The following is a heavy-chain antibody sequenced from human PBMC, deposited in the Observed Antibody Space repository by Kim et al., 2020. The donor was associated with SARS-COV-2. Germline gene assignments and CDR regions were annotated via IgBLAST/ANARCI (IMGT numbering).Heavy chain of an antibody. CDR1: GFIFSSYG. V-gene: IGHV3-13*01. D-gene: IGHD6-13*01. CDR3: ARAGSSWSFDW. Sequence: GGSLRLSCAASGFIFSSYGMHWVRQVTGKGMEWVSAIGTVGDTYYSGSVKGRFTISRENAKNSVYLQMNNLRVADTAVYYCARAGSSWSFDWWGQGTLVTVSS. CDR2: IGTVGDT. J-gene: IGHJ4*02.